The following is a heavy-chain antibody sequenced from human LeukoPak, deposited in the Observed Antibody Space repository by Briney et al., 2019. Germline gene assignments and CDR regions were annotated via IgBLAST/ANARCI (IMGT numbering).Heavy chain of an antibody. D-gene: IGHD5-12*01. Sequence: SETLSLTCTVSGGSISSYYWSWIRQPPGKGLEWIGYIYYSGSTNYNPSLKSRVTISVDTSKNQFSLKLSSVTAADTAVYYCARGVRATNYFDYWGQGTLVTVSS. J-gene: IGHJ4*02. CDR1: GGSISSYY. CDR3: ARGVRATNYFDY. CDR2: IYYSGST. V-gene: IGHV4-59*01.